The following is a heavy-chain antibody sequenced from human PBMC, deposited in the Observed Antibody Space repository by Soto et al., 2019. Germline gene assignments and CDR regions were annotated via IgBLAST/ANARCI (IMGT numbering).Heavy chain of an antibody. V-gene: IGHV3-21*01. CDR3: VREDGIVGANSAFDY. D-gene: IGHD1-26*01. CDR1: GFTFITYT. CDR2: INGRGNYI. J-gene: IGHJ4*02. Sequence: GGSLSLSCASSGFTFITYTMNWVRQAPGKGLEWVSSINGRGNYIYYADSVKGRFTIARDNAKNSLYLQMDRLRAEDTALYYCVREDGIVGANSAFDYWGLGALVTVSS.